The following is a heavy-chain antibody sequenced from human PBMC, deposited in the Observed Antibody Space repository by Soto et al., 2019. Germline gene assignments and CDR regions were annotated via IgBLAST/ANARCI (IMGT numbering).Heavy chain of an antibody. CDR1: GGTFSSYT. Sequence: ASVKVSCKASGGTFSSYTISWVRQAPGQGLEWMGRIIPILGIANYAQKFQGRVTITADKSTSTAYMELSSLRSEDTAVYYCARDPRFLESEPPSLEDYMDVWGKGTTVTVSS. J-gene: IGHJ6*03. V-gene: IGHV1-69*04. CDR2: IIPILGIA. D-gene: IGHD3-3*01. CDR3: ARDPRFLESEPPSLEDYMDV.